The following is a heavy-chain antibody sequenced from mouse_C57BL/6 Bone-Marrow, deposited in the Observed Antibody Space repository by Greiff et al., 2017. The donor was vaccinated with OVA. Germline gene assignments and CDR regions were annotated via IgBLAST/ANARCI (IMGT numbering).Heavy chain of an antibody. CDR2: ISDGGSYT. D-gene: IGHD3-3*01. V-gene: IGHV5-4*03. J-gene: IGHJ3*01. CDR3: ARGAGSFAY. CDR1: GFTFSSYA. Sequence: EVKLMESGGGLVKPGGSLKLSCAASGFTFSSYAMSWVRQTPEKRLEWVATISDGGSYTYYPDNVKGRFTISRDNAKNNLYLQMRHLKSEDTAMYYCARGAGSFAYWGQGTLVTVSA.